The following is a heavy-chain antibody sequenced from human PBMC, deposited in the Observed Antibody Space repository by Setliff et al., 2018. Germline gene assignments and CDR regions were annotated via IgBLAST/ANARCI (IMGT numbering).Heavy chain of an antibody. Sequence: ASVKVSCKASGYTFTSYGISWVRQAPGQGLEWMGWISAYNGNTNYAQKLQGRVTMTTDTSTSTAYMELRSLRSDDTAVYYCARDKWEQPNPNWFDPWGQGTRVTVSS. D-gene: IGHD1-26*01. CDR3: ARDKWEQPNPNWFDP. J-gene: IGHJ5*02. CDR1: GYTFTSYG. V-gene: IGHV1-18*01. CDR2: ISAYNGNT.